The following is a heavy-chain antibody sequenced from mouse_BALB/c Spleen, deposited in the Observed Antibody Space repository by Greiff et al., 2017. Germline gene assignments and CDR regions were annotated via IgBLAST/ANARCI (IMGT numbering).Heavy chain of an antibody. V-gene: IGHV5-6-3*01. CDR2: INSNGGST. J-gene: IGHJ4*01. Sequence: EVMLVESGGGLVQPGGSLKLSCAASGFTFSSYGMSWVRQTPDKRLELVATINSNGGSTYYPDSVKCRFTISRDNAKNTLYLQMSSLKSEDTAMYYCARDGYYAVGYAMDYWGQGTSVTVSS. D-gene: IGHD2-3*01. CDR1: GFTFSSYG. CDR3: ARDGYYAVGYAMDY.